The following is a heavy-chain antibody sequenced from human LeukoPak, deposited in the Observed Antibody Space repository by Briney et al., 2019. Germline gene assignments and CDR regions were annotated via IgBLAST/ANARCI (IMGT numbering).Heavy chain of an antibody. J-gene: IGHJ6*02. CDR2: IIPILGIA. V-gene: IGHV1-69*04. Sequence: AVKVSCKASGGTFSSYAISWVRQAPGRGLEWMGRIIPILGIANYAQKFQGRVTITADKSTSTAYMELSSLRSEDTAVYYCARGVLFFGYYGMDVWGQGTTVTVSS. D-gene: IGHD2-8*01. CDR1: GGTFSSYA. CDR3: ARGVLFFGYYGMDV.